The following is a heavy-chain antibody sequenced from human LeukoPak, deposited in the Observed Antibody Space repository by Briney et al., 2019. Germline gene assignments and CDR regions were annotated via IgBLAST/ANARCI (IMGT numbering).Heavy chain of an antibody. D-gene: IGHD3-16*01. CDR1: GGSISSYY. V-gene: IGHV4-59*01. CDR2: IYYSGST. Sequence: PSETLSLTCTVSGGSISSYYWSWIRQPPGKGLEWIGYIYYSGSTNYNPSLKSRVTISVDTSKNQFSLKLSSVTAADTAVYYCARVGPTVGFGYFDYWGQGTRVTVSS. CDR3: ARVGPTVGFGYFDY. J-gene: IGHJ4*02.